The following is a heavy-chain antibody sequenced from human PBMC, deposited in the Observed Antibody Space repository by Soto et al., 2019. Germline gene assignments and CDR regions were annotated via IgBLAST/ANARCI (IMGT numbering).Heavy chain of an antibody. Sequence: SETLSLTCTVSGGSISSYYWSWIRQPPGKGLEWIGYIYYSGSTNYNPSPKSRVTISVDTSKNQFSLKLSSVTAADTAVYYCARHIRWHSAFDICGQGTMVTVSS. CDR3: ARHIRWHSAFDI. V-gene: IGHV4-59*08. CDR1: GGSISSYY. D-gene: IGHD4-17*01. CDR2: IYYSGST. J-gene: IGHJ3*02.